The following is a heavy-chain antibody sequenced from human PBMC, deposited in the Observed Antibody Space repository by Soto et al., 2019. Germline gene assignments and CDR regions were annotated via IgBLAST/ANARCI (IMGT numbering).Heavy chain of an antibody. D-gene: IGHD5-12*01. V-gene: IGHV1-69*12. Sequence: QVQLVQSGAEVKKPWSSVKVSCKASGGTFSSYAISWVRQAPGQGLEWMGGIIPIFGTANYAQKFQGRVAMTAEEATSTAYMELSSLRSEDTAVYYCARDQDSGYVTKLLYFYSMDVWGQGTTVTVSS. CDR3: ARDQDSGYVTKLLYFYSMDV. CDR1: GGTFSSYA. J-gene: IGHJ6*02. CDR2: IIPIFGTA.